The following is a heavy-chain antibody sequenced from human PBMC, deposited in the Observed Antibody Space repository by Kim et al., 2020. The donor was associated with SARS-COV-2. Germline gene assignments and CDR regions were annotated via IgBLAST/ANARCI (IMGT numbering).Heavy chain of an antibody. Sequence: GGSLRLSCAASGFTFTNFAMSWVRQAPGQGLEWVSGISRTGENTLYVDSVNGRFTISRDNSKNTLYLQMNILRAEDTAVYYCVTSPTDSYNSDRNGFATFKHWGHGTLFTVSS. CDR2: ISRTGENT. J-gene: IGHJ1*01. V-gene: IGHV3-23*01. CDR3: VTSPTDSYNSDRNGFATFKH. CDR1: GFTFTNFA. D-gene: IGHD2-8*01.